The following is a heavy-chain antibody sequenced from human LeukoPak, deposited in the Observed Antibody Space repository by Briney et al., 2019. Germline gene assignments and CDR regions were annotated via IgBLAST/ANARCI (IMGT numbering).Heavy chain of an antibody. CDR1: GFTFSDYY. CDR2: ISSSGSTI. CDR3: ARDQSSGWYFIRQFLMTQEHWFDP. Sequence: TGGSLRLSCAASGFTFSDYYMSWIRQAPGKGLEWVSYISSSGSTIYYADSVKGRFTISRDNAKNSLYLQMNSLRAEDTAVYYCARDQSSGWYFIRQFLMTQEHWFDPWGQGTLVTVSS. J-gene: IGHJ5*02. V-gene: IGHV3-11*04. D-gene: IGHD6-19*01.